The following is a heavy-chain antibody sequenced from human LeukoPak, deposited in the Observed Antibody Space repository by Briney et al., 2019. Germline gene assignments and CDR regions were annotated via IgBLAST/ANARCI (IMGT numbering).Heavy chain of an antibody. CDR2: ISSSSSYI. CDR3: ARDDIFIVGATLAF. V-gene: IGHV3-21*01. D-gene: IGHD1-26*01. Sequence: GGSLRLSCAASGFTFSSYSMNWVRQAPGKGLEWVSSISSSSSYIYYADSVKGRFTISRDNAKNSLYLQMNSLRAEDTAVYYCARDDIFIVGATLAFWGQGTLVTVSS. J-gene: IGHJ4*02. CDR1: GFTFSSYS.